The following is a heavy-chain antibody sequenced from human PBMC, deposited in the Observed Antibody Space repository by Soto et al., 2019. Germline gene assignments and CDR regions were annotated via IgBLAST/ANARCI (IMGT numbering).Heavy chain of an antibody. Sequence: SETLSLTCTVSGGPLSSYYWSSIRQPPGKGGEWIGYMYYSGSTNYNPSLKRRVTISVDTSKNQFSLKLSSVTAADTAVYYCARGASGSSPYFEYWGEGSLGTVSS. CDR2: MYYSGST. CDR3: ARGASGSSPYFEY. D-gene: IGHD1-26*01. V-gene: IGHV4-59*01. J-gene: IGHJ4*02. CDR1: GGPLSSYY.